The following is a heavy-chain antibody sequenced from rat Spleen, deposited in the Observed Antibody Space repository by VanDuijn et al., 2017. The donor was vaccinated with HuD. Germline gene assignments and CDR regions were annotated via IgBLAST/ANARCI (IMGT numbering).Heavy chain of an antibody. CDR2: ISPDGGST. Sequence: EVQLVESGGGLVQPGRSLKLSCVASGFTFNNYWMTWIRQAPGKGLEWVASISPDGGSTYYPDSMKGRFTISRDNAENTVYLQMSKLGSEDTGIYYCVREEFGVRYWGQGVMVTVSS. CDR1: GFTFNNYW. J-gene: IGHJ2*01. CDR3: VREEFGVRY. D-gene: IGHD4-3*01. V-gene: IGHV5-31*01.